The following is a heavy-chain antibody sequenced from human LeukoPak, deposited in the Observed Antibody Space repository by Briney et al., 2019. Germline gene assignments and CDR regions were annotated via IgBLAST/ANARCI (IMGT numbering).Heavy chain of an antibody. CDR3: ARGGYSYGFDAFDI. V-gene: IGHV3-7*04. CDR2: IKQDGSEK. CDR1: GFTFSSYW. Sequence: GGSLRLSCAASGFTFSSYWMSWVRQAPGKGLEWVANIKQDGSEKYYVDSVKGRFTTSRDNAKNSLYLQMNSLRAEDTAVYYCARGGYSYGFDAFDIWGQGTMVTVSS. D-gene: IGHD5-18*01. J-gene: IGHJ3*02.